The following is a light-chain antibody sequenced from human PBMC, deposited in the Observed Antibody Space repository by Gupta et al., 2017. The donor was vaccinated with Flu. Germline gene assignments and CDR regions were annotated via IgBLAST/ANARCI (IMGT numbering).Light chain of an antibody. CDR3: QQYGSSPLT. Sequence: EIVLTQSPGTLSLSPGERATLSCRASQSVSSSDLAWYQQKPGQAPSLLISGASRRATGIPDRFSGSESGTDFTLTISRLEPEDFAVYYCQQYGSSPLTFGGGTRVEIK. V-gene: IGKV3-20*01. CDR2: GAS. CDR1: QSVSSSD. J-gene: IGKJ4*01.